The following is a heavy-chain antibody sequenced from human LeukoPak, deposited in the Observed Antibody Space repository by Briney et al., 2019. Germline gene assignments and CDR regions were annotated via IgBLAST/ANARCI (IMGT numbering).Heavy chain of an antibody. CDR3: ARDKRNGMDV. V-gene: IGHV4-59*01. J-gene: IGHJ6*02. CDR2: IYYSGST. Sequence: PSETLSLTCTVSGGSISSYYWSWIRQPPGKGLEWIGYIYYSGSTNYNPSLKSRVTISVDTSKNQFSLKLSSVTAADTAVYYCARDKRNGMDVWGQGTTVTVS. CDR1: GGSISSYY.